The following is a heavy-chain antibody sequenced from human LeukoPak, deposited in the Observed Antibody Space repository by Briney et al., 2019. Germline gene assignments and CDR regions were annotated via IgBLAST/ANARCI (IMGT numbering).Heavy chain of an antibody. CDR1: GGSISSSTYY. V-gene: IGHV4-39*07. D-gene: IGHD6-13*01. CDR3: ARLTFAIAAAGGWFDP. CDR2: LYYSGST. Sequence: SETLSLTCTVSGGSISSSTYYWGWIRQPPGKGLEWIGNLYYSGSTYYNPSLKSRVTISLDTSKNQFSLKLSSVTAADTAVYYCARLTFAIAAAGGWFDPWGQGTLVTVSS. J-gene: IGHJ5*02.